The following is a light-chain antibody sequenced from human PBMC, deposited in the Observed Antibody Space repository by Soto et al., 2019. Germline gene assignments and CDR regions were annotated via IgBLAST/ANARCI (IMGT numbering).Light chain of an antibody. J-gene: IGKJ1*01. Sequence: EIVLTQSPGTLYLSLGERATLSCRAGQSITNNYLAWYQQKPGQALRLLIYLASNRAAGSPDRFSGSGSGADFTLTISRLEPEDFAVYHCQQYGSSPWTFGQGTKVDIK. CDR2: LAS. CDR3: QQYGSSPWT. CDR1: QSITNNY. V-gene: IGKV3-20*01.